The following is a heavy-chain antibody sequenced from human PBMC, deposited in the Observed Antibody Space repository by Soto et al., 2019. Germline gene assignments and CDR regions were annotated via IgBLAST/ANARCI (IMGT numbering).Heavy chain of an antibody. D-gene: IGHD3-3*01. J-gene: IGHJ6*02. CDR3: ARVYDFWSGYPDYYYYGMDV. V-gene: IGHV1-69*13. CDR2: IIPIFGTA. Sequence: GASVKVSCKASGGTFSSYAISWVRQAPGQRLERMGGIIPIFGTANYAQKFQGRVTITADESTSTAYMELSSLRSEDTAVYYCARVYDFWSGYPDYYYYGMDVWGQGTTVTVSS. CDR1: GGTFSSYA.